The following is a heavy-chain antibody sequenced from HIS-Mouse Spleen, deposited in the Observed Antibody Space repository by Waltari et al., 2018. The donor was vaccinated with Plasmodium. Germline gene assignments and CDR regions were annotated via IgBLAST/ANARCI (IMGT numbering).Heavy chain of an antibody. CDR2: INSDGSST. CDR3: ARVGDFWSGYCNDY. J-gene: IGHJ4*02. D-gene: IGHD3-3*01. Sequence: EVQLVESGGGLVQPGGSLRLSGAASGFTFSRYWRHWVRQAPGKGLVWVSRINSDGSSTSYADSVKGRFTISRDNAKNTLYLQMNSLRAEDTAVYYCARVGDFWSGYCNDYWGQGTLVTVSS. CDR1: GFTFSRYW. V-gene: IGHV3-74*01.